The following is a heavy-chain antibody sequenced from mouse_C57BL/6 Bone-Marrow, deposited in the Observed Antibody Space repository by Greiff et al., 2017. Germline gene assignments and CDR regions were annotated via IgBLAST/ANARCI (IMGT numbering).Heavy chain of an antibody. D-gene: IGHD1-1*01. V-gene: IGHV1-61*01. J-gene: IGHJ3*01. Sequence: QVQLQQPGAELVRPGSSVKLSCKASGYTFTSYWLVWVKQRPGQGLEWIGNIYPSDSATHYNQKFKDQATLTVDKSSSTAYMQLSSLTSEESAVYYCAIGSNCGSLWFAYWGQGTLVTVSA. CDR2: IYPSDSAT. CDR3: AIGSNCGSLWFAY. CDR1: GYTFTSYW.